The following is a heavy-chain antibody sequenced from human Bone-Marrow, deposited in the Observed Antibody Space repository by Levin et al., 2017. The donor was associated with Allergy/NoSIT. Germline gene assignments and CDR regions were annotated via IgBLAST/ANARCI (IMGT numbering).Heavy chain of an antibody. CDR1: GYTFTGYY. D-gene: IGHD2-2*01. J-gene: IGHJ5*02. CDR2: INPNSGGT. V-gene: IGHV1-2*02. Sequence: ASVKVSYKASGYTFTGYYMHWVRQATGQGLEWMGWINPNSGGTNYAQKFQGRVTMTRDTSISTAYMELSRLRSDDTAVYYCARDSGDSAPRYCSSTSCYYVDWFDPWGQGTLVTVSS. CDR3: ARDSGDSAPRYCSSTSCYYVDWFDP.